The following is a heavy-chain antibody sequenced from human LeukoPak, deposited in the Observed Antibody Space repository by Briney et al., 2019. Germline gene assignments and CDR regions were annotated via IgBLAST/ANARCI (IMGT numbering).Heavy chain of an antibody. CDR2: ISHDVKTT. CDR1: GFSFSDSV. V-gene: IGHV3-30*03. CDR3: ARRPIKYYYYGMDV. J-gene: IGHJ6*02. Sequence: PGKSLRLSCVASGFSFSDSVIHWVRQAPGKGLEWVAVISHDVKTTYYADSVKGRFTISRDNSKNTLYLQMNGLRAEDTAVYYCARRPIKYYYYGMDVWGQGTTVTVSS.